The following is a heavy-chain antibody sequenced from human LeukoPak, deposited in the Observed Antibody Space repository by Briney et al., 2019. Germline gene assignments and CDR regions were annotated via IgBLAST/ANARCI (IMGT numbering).Heavy chain of an antibody. Sequence: ASVKVSCKASGYTFTGYYMHWVRQAPGQGLEWMGWINHNSGGTNYAQKFQGRVTMTRDTSISTAYMELSRLRSDDTAVYYCARWQAGQWLVPEFDYWGQGTLVTVSS. CDR1: GYTFTGYY. J-gene: IGHJ4*02. V-gene: IGHV1-2*02. D-gene: IGHD6-19*01. CDR3: ARWQAGQWLVPEFDY. CDR2: INHNSGGT.